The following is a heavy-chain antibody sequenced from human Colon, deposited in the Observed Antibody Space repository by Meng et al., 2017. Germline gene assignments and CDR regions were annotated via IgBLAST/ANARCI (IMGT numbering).Heavy chain of an antibody. Sequence: GHLHPADAGLLKPSETRSLTRAVYGDSSGTYFWNWIRQTPGKGLEWIGEINHGGSTNYNPSLKSRVTISLDMSKNQFSLNLTSVTAADTAVYYCARGVGTIQRGYCSGGSCSSDHWGQGTLVTVSS. CDR3: ARGVGTIQRGYCSGGSCSSDH. J-gene: IGHJ4*02. D-gene: IGHD2-15*01. CDR1: GDSSGTYF. V-gene: IGHV4-34*01. CDR2: INHGGST.